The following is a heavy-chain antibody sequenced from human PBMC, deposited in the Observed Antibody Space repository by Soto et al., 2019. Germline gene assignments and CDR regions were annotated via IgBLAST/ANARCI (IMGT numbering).Heavy chain of an antibody. J-gene: IGHJ4*02. Sequence: EVQLLESGGGLVQPGGSLRLSCAASGFTFSSYAMSWVRQAPGKGLEWVSAISGGGGSTYYADSVKGRFTISRDNSKNTLYLQMNSLRAEDTAVYYCAKDPSRHYYYDSRGWFDYWGQGTLVTVSS. D-gene: IGHD3-22*01. CDR3: AKDPSRHYYYDSRGWFDY. V-gene: IGHV3-23*01. CDR2: ISGGGGST. CDR1: GFTFSSYA.